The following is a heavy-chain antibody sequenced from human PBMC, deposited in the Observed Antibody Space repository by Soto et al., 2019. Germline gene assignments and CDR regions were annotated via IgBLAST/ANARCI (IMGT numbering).Heavy chain of an antibody. J-gene: IGHJ4*02. D-gene: IGHD5-18*01. CDR2: SRGSGDGT. CDR1: GFCFSNYS. CDR3: AKRRYSYGPPDS. Sequence: GGSLSLSRAASGFCFSNYSMSWVRQTPGKGLEWVSASRGSGDGTYYAESVKGRFTISRDKSNNTLYLQLNSLRAEDTAVYYRAKRRYSYGPPDSWCQGTLVTVSS. V-gene: IGHV3-23*01.